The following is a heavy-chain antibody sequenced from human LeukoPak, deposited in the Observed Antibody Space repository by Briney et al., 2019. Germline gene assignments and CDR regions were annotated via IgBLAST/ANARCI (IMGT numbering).Heavy chain of an antibody. V-gene: IGHV4-59*01. Sequence: SETLSLTCTVAGGSISSYYWSWIRQPLGKGLELLGYIYYSGSTNYNPSLQSRVTISVDTSKNQFSLKLSSVTAADTAVYYCARGSSRQWLGDFDYWGQGTLVTVSS. CDR2: IYYSGST. D-gene: IGHD6-19*01. J-gene: IGHJ4*02. CDR3: ARGSSRQWLGDFDY. CDR1: GGSISSYY.